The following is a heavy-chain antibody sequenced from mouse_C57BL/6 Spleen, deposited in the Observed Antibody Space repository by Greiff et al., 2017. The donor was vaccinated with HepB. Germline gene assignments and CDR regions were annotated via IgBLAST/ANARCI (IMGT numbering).Heavy chain of an antibody. V-gene: IGHV1-50*01. J-gene: IGHJ2*01. Sequence: QVQLQQSGAELVKPGASVKLSCKASGYTFTSYWMQWVKQRPGQGLEWIGEIDPSDSYTNYNQKFKGKATLTVDTSSSTAYMQLSSLTSEDSAVYYCARSHYGSSYEDYWGQGTTLTVSA. CDR2: IDPSDSYT. CDR1: GYTFTSYW. CDR3: ARSHYGSSYEDY. D-gene: IGHD1-1*01.